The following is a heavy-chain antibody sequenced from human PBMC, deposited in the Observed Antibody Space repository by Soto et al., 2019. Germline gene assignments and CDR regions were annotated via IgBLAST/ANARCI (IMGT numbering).Heavy chain of an antibody. Sequence: PSETLSLTCTVSGGSISSGDYYWSWIRQPPGKGLEWIGYIYYSGSTYYNPSLKGRVTTSVDTSKNQFSLKLSSVTAADTAVYYCACSSYYDFWSGYDWFDPWGQGTLVTVSS. D-gene: IGHD3-3*01. V-gene: IGHV4-30-4*01. J-gene: IGHJ5*02. CDR2: IYYSGST. CDR3: ACSSYYDFWSGYDWFDP. CDR1: GGSISSGDYY.